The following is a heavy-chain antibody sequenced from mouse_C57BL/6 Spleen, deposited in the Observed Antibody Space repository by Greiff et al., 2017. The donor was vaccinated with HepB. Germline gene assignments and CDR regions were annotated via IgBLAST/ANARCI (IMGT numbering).Heavy chain of an antibody. CDR2: ILPGSGST. D-gene: IGHD1-1*01. V-gene: IGHV1-9*01. Sequence: QVQLKQSGAELMKPGASVKLSCKATGYTFTGYWIEWVKQRPGHGLEWIGEILPGSGSTSYNQKFKGKAKLTAVTSASTAYMELSSLTNEDSAVYYCTRRDLGYYGSSHWYFDVWGTGTTVTVSS. J-gene: IGHJ1*03. CDR3: TRRDLGYYGSSHWYFDV. CDR1: GYTFTGYW.